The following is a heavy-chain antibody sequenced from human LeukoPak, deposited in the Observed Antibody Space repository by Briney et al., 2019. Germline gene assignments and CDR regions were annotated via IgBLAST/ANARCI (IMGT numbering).Heavy chain of an antibody. CDR1: GFTFDDYA. D-gene: IGHD1-26*01. CDR2: ISWNSGSI. Sequence: PGRSLRLSCAASGFTFDDYAMHWVRQAPGKGLEWVSGISWNSGSIGYADSVKGRFTISRDNAKNSLYLQMNSLIAEDTALYYCAKVLYSGSYYGPFDYWGQGTLVTVSS. CDR3: AKVLYSGSYYGPFDY. J-gene: IGHJ4*02. V-gene: IGHV3-9*01.